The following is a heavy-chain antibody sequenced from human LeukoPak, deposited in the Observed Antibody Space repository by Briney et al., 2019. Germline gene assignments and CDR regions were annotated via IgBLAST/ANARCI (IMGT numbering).Heavy chain of an antibody. Sequence: GGSLKLSCAASGFTVSGSAMHWVRQASGKGLEWLGRVRSKGYNYATAYGASVKDRFIISRDDSKSTAYLQMSSLKSEDTAVYYCATLGETSGWYPDHWGLGTLVTVSS. D-gene: IGHD6-19*01. V-gene: IGHV3-73*01. CDR2: VRSKGYNYAT. CDR3: ATLGETSGWYPDH. CDR1: GFTVSGSA. J-gene: IGHJ4*02.